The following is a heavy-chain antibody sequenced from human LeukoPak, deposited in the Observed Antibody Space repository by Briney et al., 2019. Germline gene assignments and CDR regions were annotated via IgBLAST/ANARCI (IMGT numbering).Heavy chain of an antibody. CDR3: ARGNYDYVWGGIDY. J-gene: IGHJ4*02. CDR2: IYYSGST. Sequence: PSETLSLTCAVYGGSFNGYYWGWIRQPPGKGLEWIASIYYSGSTYYNPSLKSRGTISVDTSKNQFSLKLSSVTAADTAVYYCARGNYDYVWGGIDYWGQGTLVTVSS. CDR1: GGSFNGYY. D-gene: IGHD3-16*01. V-gene: IGHV4-34*01.